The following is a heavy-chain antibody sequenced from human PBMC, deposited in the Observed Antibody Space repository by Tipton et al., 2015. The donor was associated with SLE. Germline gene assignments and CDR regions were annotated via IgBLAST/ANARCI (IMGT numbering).Heavy chain of an antibody. Sequence: TLSLTCTVSGGSISSSSYYWGWIRQPPGKGLEWIGSIYYSGSTYYNPSLKSRVTISVDTSKNQFSLKLSSVTAADTAVYYCARLDYYDSSGQAFDIWGPGTMVTVAS. CDR1: GGSISSSSYY. CDR3: ARLDYYDSSGQAFDI. V-gene: IGHV4-39*01. J-gene: IGHJ3*02. D-gene: IGHD3-22*01. CDR2: IYYSGST.